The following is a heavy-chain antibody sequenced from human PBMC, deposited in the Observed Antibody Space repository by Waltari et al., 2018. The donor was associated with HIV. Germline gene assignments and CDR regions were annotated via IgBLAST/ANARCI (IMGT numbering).Heavy chain of an antibody. CDR2: ISSSSSYI. J-gene: IGHJ5*02. CDR1: GFTFSSYS. D-gene: IGHD3-3*01. Sequence: EVQLVESGGGLVKPGGSLRLSCAASGFTFSSYSMNWVRQAPGKGLEWVSSISSSSSYIYYADSVKGRFTISRDNAKNSLYLQMNSLRAEDTAVYYCARDGAPNPKFGVVTRWFDPWGQGTLVTVSS. V-gene: IGHV3-21*01. CDR3: ARDGAPNPKFGVVTRWFDP.